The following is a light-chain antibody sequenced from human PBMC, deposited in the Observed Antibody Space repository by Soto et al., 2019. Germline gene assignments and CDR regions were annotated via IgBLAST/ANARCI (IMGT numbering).Light chain of an antibody. Sequence: EIVMTQSPATLSASPGERATLSCRASQSISDHVAWYQQKPGQAPRLLIYGASTRATGIPARFSGGGSGTEFTLTISSLQSEDFAVDYCQQYNNWPPHTFGQGTKLEIK. CDR3: QQYNNWPPHT. CDR2: GAS. J-gene: IGKJ2*01. CDR1: QSISDH. V-gene: IGKV3-15*01.